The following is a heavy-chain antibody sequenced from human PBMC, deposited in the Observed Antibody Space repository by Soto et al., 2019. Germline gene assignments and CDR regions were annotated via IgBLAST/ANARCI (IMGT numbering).Heavy chain of an antibody. CDR2: ISGYNGNT. D-gene: IGHD2-2*01. V-gene: IGHV1-18*01. CDR1: GYTFTSYG. J-gene: IGHJ6*02. CDR3: ARLDIVVVPSAIHYSYGMDV. Sequence: QVQLVQSGAEVKKPGASVKVSCKASGYTFTSYGISWVRQAPGQGLEGMGWISGYNGNTNYAQKRQGRDTMTADTATSPAYMERRSLRSDDTAVYYCARLDIVVVPSAIHYSYGMDVWGHGTTVTVSS.